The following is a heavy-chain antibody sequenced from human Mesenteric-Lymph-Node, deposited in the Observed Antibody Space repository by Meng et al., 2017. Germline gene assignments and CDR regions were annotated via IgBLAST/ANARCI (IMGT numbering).Heavy chain of an antibody. CDR1: GGSISSSTG. CDR3: AGFPPPGKQWLVTDY. CDR2: IYHSEST. J-gene: IGHJ4*02. V-gene: IGHV4-4*02. Sequence: QGQPQEGGRGLVEPAGTMSLTCPVSGGSISSSTGWSWVRQPPGKGLEWIGQIYHSESTNYNPSLKSRVTISVDKSKNQFSQKLSSVTAADTAVYYCAGFPPPGKQWLVTDYWGQGTLVTVSS. D-gene: IGHD6-19*01.